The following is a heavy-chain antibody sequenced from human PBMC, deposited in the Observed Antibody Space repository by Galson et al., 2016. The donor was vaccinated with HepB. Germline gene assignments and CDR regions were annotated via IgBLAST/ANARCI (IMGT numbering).Heavy chain of an antibody. CDR1: GFTFSNYG. CDR3: ARRHEYCPPVGCSVDY. Sequence: SLRLSFAASGFTFSNYGMHWVRQAPGKGLEWVAADSMDGRRKFYADSVKGRFTISRDNSNSMLFLQMSSLGADDTAVYYCARRHEYCPPVGCSVDYWGQGTLVSVSS. V-gene: IGHV3-30*03. D-gene: IGHD2/OR15-2a*01. CDR2: DSMDGRRK. J-gene: IGHJ4*02.